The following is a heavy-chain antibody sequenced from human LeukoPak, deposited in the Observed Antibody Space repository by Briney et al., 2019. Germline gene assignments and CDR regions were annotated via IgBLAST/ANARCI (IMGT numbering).Heavy chain of an antibody. CDR1: GFSLDDYV. V-gene: IGHV3-9*01. CDR3: IKDMGFDLLKDAFHI. CDR2: ISWDRGSQ. J-gene: IGHJ3*02. Sequence: PGRSLRLSCVGSGFSLDDYVMHWVRQVPGKGLEWVSSISWDRGSQAYADSVKGRFTISRDNAKNSLFLQMNSLRPEDTAFYYCIKDMGFDLLKDAFHIWGQGTLVTVSS. D-gene: IGHD3-9*01.